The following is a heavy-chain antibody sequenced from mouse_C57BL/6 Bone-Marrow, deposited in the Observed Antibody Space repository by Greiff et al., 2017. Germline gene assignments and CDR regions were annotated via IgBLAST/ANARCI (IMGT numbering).Heavy chain of an antibody. CDR3: ARDMYYYTGYAMDY. Sequence: VQLQQSGAELARPGASVKLSCKASGYTFTSYGISWVKQRTGQGLEWIGEIYPRSGNTYYNEKFKGKATLTADKSSSTAYMELRSLTSEDSAVYFCARDMYYYTGYAMDYWGQGTSVTVSS. CDR1: GYTFTSYG. CDR2: IYPRSGNT. V-gene: IGHV1-81*01. J-gene: IGHJ4*01. D-gene: IGHD1-1*01.